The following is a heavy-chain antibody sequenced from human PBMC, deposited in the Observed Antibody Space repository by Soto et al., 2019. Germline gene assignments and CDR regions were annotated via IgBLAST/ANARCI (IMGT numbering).Heavy chain of an antibody. CDR3: AKHRHYYDSGAYFSYFDY. V-gene: IGHV5-10-1*01. J-gene: IGHJ4*02. Sequence: GESLKISCKGSGYSFPSYWISWVRQMPGKGLEWMGRIDPSDSYTNYSPSFRGHVTISADKSISTAYLQWSSLKASDTAMYYCAKHRHYYDSGAYFSYFDYWGQGSLVTVSS. CDR2: IDPSDSYT. CDR1: GYSFPSYW. D-gene: IGHD3-22*01.